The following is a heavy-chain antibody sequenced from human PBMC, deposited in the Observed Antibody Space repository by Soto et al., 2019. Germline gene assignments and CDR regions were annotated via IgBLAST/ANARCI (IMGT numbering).Heavy chain of an antibody. Sequence: SETLSLTCSVSGGSISRYYWSWIRPPPGKGLEWIGYIYHSGSTNYNPSLKSRVTMSVDTSKNQFSLEVSSVTAADTAVYYCARSFQSFPYYFDYWGQGTLVTVSS. J-gene: IGHJ4*02. D-gene: IGHD3-10*01. CDR1: GGSISRYY. V-gene: IGHV4-59*01. CDR3: ARSFQSFPYYFDY. CDR2: IYHSGST.